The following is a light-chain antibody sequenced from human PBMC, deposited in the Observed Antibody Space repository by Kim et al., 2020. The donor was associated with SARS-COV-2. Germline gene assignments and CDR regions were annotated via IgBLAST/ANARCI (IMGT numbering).Light chain of an antibody. CDR3: QVWDSSTVV. CDR1: TIGSKN. J-gene: IGLJ2*01. Sequence: VALGQKTRITWGGHTIGSKNVKWYRQKPVHAPVLVIYGDINGPPGIPERFSASNSGNTAPLPISRAQAGDEADYYCQVWDSSTVVFPGGTKLTVL. CDR2: GDI. V-gene: IGLV3-9*01.